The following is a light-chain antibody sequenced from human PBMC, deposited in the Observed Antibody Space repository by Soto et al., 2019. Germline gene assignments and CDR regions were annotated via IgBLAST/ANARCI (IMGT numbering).Light chain of an antibody. J-gene: IGLJ1*01. V-gene: IGLV2-14*01. CDR3: SSYTSSSTYV. Sequence: QSALTQPASVSGSPGQSIAISCTGTSSDVGGYNYVSWYQQHPGKAPKLMVYDVSNRPSGVSNRFSGSKSGNTASLTISGLQAEDETDYYCSSYTSSSTYVLGTATKVTV. CDR2: DVS. CDR1: SSDVGGYNY.